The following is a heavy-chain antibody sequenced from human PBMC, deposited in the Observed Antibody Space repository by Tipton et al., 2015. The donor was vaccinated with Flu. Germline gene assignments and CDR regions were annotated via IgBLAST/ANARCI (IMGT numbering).Heavy chain of an antibody. CDR3: ARDVVYGDNDHGGMDV. Sequence: TLSLTCSVSGDSIGSDYYWGWILQPPGKGLEWIGSISHSGSTYYKPSLKSRVTLSIDTSKNQFSLRLSSVNAADTAVYYCARDVVYGDNDHGGMDVWGQGTTVTVSS. V-gene: IGHV4-38-2*02. CDR2: ISHSGST. CDR1: GDSIGSDYY. J-gene: IGHJ6*02. D-gene: IGHD5-12*01.